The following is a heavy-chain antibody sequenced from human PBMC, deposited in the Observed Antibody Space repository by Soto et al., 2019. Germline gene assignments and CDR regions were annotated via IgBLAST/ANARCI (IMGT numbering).Heavy chain of an antibody. Sequence: PGGSLRLSCAASGFTFSSYAMSWVRQAPGKGLEWVLAISGSGGSTYYADSVKGRFTISRDNSKNTLYLQMNSLRAEDTAVYYCAKDLGYSGYDYGVYWGQGTLVTVSS. V-gene: IGHV3-23*01. D-gene: IGHD5-12*01. CDR3: AKDLGYSGYDYGVY. CDR2: ISGSGGST. CDR1: GFTFSSYA. J-gene: IGHJ4*02.